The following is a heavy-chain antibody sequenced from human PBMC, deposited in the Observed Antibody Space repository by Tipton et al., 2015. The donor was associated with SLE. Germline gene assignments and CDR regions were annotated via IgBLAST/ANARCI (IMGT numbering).Heavy chain of an antibody. CDR3: ARVDGSGPDAFDI. Sequence: TLSLTCSVSGGSISSHYWSWIRQPPGNGLEWIGFVSYSGSTNYNPSLKSRVTISVDTSKNQFSLKLSSVTAADTAVYYCARVDGSGPDAFDIWGQGTMVTVSS. CDR2: VSYSGST. D-gene: IGHD3-10*01. CDR1: GGSISSHY. V-gene: IGHV4-59*11. J-gene: IGHJ3*02.